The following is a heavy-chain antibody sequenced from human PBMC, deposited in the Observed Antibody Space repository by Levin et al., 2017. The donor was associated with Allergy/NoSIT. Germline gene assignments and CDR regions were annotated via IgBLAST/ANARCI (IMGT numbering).Heavy chain of an antibody. J-gene: IGHJ4*02. D-gene: IGHD3-10*01. V-gene: IGHV3-23*01. CDR1: GFTFSSYA. Sequence: GGSLRLSCAASGFTFSSYAMSWVRQAPGKGLEWVSAIIGSGGSTYYADSVKGRFTISRDNSKNTLYLQMNSLRAEDTAVYYCANPYGSGSYYFDYWGQGTLVTVSS. CDR2: IIGSGGST. CDR3: ANPYGSGSYYFDY.